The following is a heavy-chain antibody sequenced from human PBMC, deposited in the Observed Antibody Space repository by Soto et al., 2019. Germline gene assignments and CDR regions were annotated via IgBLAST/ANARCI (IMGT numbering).Heavy chain of an antibody. Sequence: LSLTCTVSRGPIRSYCWSWIRQAPGKGLEWIGYIYDSGNTDYNPSLKSRVTISVDTSKNQFSLKLSSVTTADTAVYYCVRGGGKYYYESSGHSNHAMDVWGQGTTVTVSS. J-gene: IGHJ6*02. CDR3: VRGGGKYYYESSGHSNHAMDV. D-gene: IGHD3-22*01. CDR2: IYDSGNT. V-gene: IGHV4-59*01. CDR1: RGPIRSYC.